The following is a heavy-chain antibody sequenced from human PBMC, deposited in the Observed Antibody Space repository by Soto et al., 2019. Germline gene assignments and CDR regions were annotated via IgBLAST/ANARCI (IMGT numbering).Heavy chain of an antibody. D-gene: IGHD2-21*01. CDR3: VKGCCLDY. CDR1: EFPFSIYT. V-gene: IGHV3-23*01. J-gene: IGHJ4*02. Sequence: EVQLLESGGGLVQPGGSLRLSCAASEFPFSIYTMTWVRQAPGKGLEWVSTISNDGGDTKYADSLKGRFAISRDNSKNTLFLQMNSLRIDYTAIYFCVKGCCLDYFGQGTVVTVSS. CDR2: ISNDGGDT.